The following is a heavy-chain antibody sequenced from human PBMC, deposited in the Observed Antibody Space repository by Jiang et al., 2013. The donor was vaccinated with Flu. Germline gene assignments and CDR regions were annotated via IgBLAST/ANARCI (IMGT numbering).Heavy chain of an antibody. CDR1: GYTFTGYY. Sequence: QLVESGAEVKKPGASVKVSCKASGYTFTGYYIHWVRQAPGQGLEWMGWINPDSGGAKYAQQFQGRVTMTRDASISTAYMDLSRLGSDDTAVYFCARILTGTGGIDYWGQGTLVTVSS. D-gene: IGHD1/OR15-1a*01. CDR3: ARILTGTGGIDY. V-gene: IGHV1-2*02. J-gene: IGHJ4*02. CDR2: INPDSGGA.